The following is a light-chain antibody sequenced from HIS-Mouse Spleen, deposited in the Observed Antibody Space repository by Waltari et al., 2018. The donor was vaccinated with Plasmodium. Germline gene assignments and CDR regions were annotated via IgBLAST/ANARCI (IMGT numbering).Light chain of an antibody. CDR1: SSDVGSYNL. V-gene: IGLV2-23*03. CDR3: CSYAGSSTFV. J-gene: IGLJ3*02. CDR2: EGS. Sequence: QSALTQPASVSGSPGQSITISCTGTSSDVGSYNLVSWYQQHPGKAPKLMIYEGSKRPSGVSNRVSGSKAGNTASLTSSGLQAEDEADYYCCSYAGSSTFVFGGGTKLTVL.